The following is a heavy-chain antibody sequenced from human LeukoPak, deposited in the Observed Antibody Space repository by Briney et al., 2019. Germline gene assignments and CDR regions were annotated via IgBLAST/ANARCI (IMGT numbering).Heavy chain of an antibody. D-gene: IGHD6-19*01. J-gene: IGHJ4*02. CDR1: VGSISTSY. CDR2: IYASGHT. CDR3: ARLYSSGWYYFDY. V-gene: IGHV4-4*07. Sequence: SETLSLTCTVSVGSISTSYWSWIRQPAGKGLEWIGRIYASGHTNYNPSLKSRVIMSVDASKNQFSLSLRSVTAADTAVYYCARLYSSGWYYFDYWGQGTLVTVSS.